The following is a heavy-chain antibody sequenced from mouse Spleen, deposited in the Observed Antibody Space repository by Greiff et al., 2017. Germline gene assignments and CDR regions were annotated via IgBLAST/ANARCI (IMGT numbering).Heavy chain of an antibody. CDR3: ARLAISITTVVATSMDY. CDR1: GYTFTSYW. CDR2: IYPGSGST. V-gene: IGHV1-55*01. Sequence: VQLQQPGAELVKPGASVKMSCKASGYTFTSYWITWVKQRPGQGLEWIGDIYPGSGSTNYNEKFKSKATLTVDTSSSTAYMQLSSLTSEDSAVYYCARLAISITTVVATSMDYWGQGTSVTVSS. J-gene: IGHJ4*01. D-gene: IGHD1-1*01.